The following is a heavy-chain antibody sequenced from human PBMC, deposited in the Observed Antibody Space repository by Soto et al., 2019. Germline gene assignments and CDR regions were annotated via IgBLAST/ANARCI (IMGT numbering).Heavy chain of an antibody. CDR3: VVADYYDSSGYYWSGRFHV. CDR1: GFTFSSYA. D-gene: IGHD3-22*01. V-gene: IGHV3-30-3*01. J-gene: IGHJ6*02. Sequence: GGSLRLSCAASGFTFSSYAMHWVRQAPGKGLEWVAVISYDGSNKYYADSVKGRFTISRDNSKNTLYLQMNSLRAEDTAVYYCVVADYYDSSGYYWSGRFHVWGQGTTVTVS. CDR2: ISYDGSNK.